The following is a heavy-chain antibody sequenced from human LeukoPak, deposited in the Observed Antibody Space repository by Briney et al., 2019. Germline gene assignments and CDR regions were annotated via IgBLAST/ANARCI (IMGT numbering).Heavy chain of an antibody. CDR2: ISWDGGST. CDR1: GFTFDDYA. Sequence: GGSLTLSCAASGFTFDDYAMHWVRQAPGKGLEWVSLISWDGGSTYYADSVKGRFTISRDNSKNSLYLQMNSLRAEDTALYYCAKDVSGSYFRGFDYWGQGTLVTVSS. V-gene: IGHV3-43D*03. J-gene: IGHJ4*02. CDR3: AKDVSGSYFRGFDY. D-gene: IGHD1-26*01.